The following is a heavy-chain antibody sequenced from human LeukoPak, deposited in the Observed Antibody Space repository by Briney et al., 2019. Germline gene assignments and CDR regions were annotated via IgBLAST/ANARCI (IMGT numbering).Heavy chain of an antibody. CDR2: IYYSGST. CDR1: GGSISSSSYF. CDR3: ARDPEYYSNYGAYYYYYMDV. D-gene: IGHD4-11*01. J-gene: IGHJ6*03. Sequence: PSETLSLTCTVSGGSISSSSYFWGWIRQPPGKGLEWIGYIYYSGSTYYNPSLKSRVTISVDTSKNEFSLKLNSVTAADTAVYYCARDPEYYSNYGAYYYYYMDVWGKGTTVTVSS. V-gene: IGHV4-39*07.